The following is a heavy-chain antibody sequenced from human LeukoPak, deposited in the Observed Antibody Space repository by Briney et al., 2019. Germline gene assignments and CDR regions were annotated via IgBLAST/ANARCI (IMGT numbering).Heavy chain of an antibody. V-gene: IGHV1-46*01. Sequence: GASVKVSCKASGYTFTSYYMHWVRQAPGQGLKWMGIINPSGGSTSYAQKFQGRVTMTRDMSTSTVYMELSSLRSEDTAVYYCARGIILTGYLGYNWFDPWGQGTLVTVSS. CDR3: ARGIILTGYLGYNWFDP. J-gene: IGHJ5*02. CDR2: INPSGGST. D-gene: IGHD3-9*01. CDR1: GYTFTSYY.